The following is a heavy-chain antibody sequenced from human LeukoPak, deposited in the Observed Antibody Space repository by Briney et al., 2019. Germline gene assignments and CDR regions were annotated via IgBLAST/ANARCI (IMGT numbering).Heavy chain of an antibody. J-gene: IGHJ3*01. CDR3: ARAGLTGSKVAFDV. Sequence: PWASVKVSCKASGYTFTSYGISWVRQAPGQGLEWMGWINTDTGNPTYAQGFTGHYVFSLDTSVSTAYLQIISLKAEDTAVYYCARAGLTGSKVAFDVWGQGTMVTVSS. CDR1: GYTFTSYG. D-gene: IGHD1-20*01. CDR2: INTDTGNP. V-gene: IGHV7-4-1*02.